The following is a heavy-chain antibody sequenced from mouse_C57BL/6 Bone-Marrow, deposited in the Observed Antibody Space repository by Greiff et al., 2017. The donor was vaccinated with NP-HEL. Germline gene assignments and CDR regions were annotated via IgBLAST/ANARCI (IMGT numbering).Heavy chain of an antibody. CDR2: IYPGGGYT. J-gene: IGHJ2*01. Sequence: QVQLKQSGAELVRPGPSVKMSCKASGYTFTNYWIGWAKQRPGHGLEWIGDIYPGGGYTNYNEKFKGKATLTADKSSSTAYMQFSSLTSEDSAIYYCARDGPGGYYFDYWGQGTTLTVSS. V-gene: IGHV1-63*01. CDR1: GYTFTNYW. D-gene: IGHD2-3*01. CDR3: ARDGPGGYYFDY.